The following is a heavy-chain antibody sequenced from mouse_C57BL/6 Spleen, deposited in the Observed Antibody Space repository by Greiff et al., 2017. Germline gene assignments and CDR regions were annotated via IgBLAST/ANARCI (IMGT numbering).Heavy chain of an antibody. J-gene: IGHJ4*01. CDR3: ARDDGSSHYAMDY. Sequence: DVKLVESEGGLVQPGSSMKLSCTASGFTFSDYYMAWVRQVPEKGLEWVANINYDGSSTYYLDSLKSRFIISRDNAKNILYLQMSSLKSEDTATYYCARDDGSSHYAMDYWGQGTSVTVSS. D-gene: IGHD1-1*01. V-gene: IGHV5-16*01. CDR1: GFTFSDYY. CDR2: INYDGSST.